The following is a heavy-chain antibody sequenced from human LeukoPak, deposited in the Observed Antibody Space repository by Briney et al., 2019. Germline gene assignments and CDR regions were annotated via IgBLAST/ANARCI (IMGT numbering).Heavy chain of an antibody. CDR3: ARALEYCSSTSCYSFDY. V-gene: IGHV1-69*13. J-gene: IGHJ4*02. CDR2: IIPIFGTA. D-gene: IGHD2-2*01. Sequence: SVKVSCKASGGTFSSYAISWVRQAPGQGLEWMGGIIPIFGTANYAQKFQGRVTITADESTSTAYMELSSLRSEDTAVYYCARALEYCSSTSCYSFDYWGQGTLVTVSS. CDR1: GGTFSSYA.